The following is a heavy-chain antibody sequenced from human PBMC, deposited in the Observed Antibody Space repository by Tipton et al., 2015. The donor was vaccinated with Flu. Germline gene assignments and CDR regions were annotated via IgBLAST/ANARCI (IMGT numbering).Heavy chain of an antibody. Sequence: TLSLTCAVSGNSITSRYFWWAWLRQPPGKGLEWIGYLYYGGTTNYNPPIRSRVTFSMDTSKNLFSLRLCSVTAADTAVYYCARDSGSNYNYGMDVWGQGTTVYVSS. CDR1: GNSITSRYFW. CDR2: LYYGGTT. V-gene: IGHV4-28*03. J-gene: IGHJ6*02. CDR3: ARDSGSNYNYGMDV. D-gene: IGHD2-15*01.